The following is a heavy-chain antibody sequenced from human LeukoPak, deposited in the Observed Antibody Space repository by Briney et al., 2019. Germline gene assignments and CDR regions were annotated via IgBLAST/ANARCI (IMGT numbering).Heavy chain of an antibody. J-gene: IGHJ4*02. CDR2: ISWNSGSI. D-gene: IGHD2-15*01. CDR3: AKVGVVVVAATDLNYFDY. CDR1: GFTFDDYA. Sequence: GGSLRLSCAASGFTFDDYAMHWVRQAPGKGLEWVSGISWNSGSIGYADSVKGRFTISRDNAKNSLYLQMNSRRAEDTALYYCAKVGVVVVAATDLNYFDYWGRGTLVTVSS. V-gene: IGHV3-9*01.